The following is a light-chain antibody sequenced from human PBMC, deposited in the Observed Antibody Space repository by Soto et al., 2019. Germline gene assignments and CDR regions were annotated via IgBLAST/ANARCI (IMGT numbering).Light chain of an antibody. V-gene: IGKV3-20*01. CDR2: GAS. CDR1: PSVSSRY. Sequence: EIVLTQSPGTLSLSPGERATLSCRASPSVSSRYLAWYQQTPGRAPRLLIYGASSRATGIPDRFSGSGSGTDFTLTISRLEPEDFAVYYCQQFGSSPITFGQGTRLEIK. CDR3: QQFGSSPIT. J-gene: IGKJ5*01.